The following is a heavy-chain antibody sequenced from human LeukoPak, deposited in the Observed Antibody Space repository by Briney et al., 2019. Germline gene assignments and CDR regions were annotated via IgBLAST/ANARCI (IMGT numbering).Heavy chain of an antibody. CDR1: GFTFSSYE. Sequence: GGSLRLSCAASGFTFSSYEMNWVRQAPGKGLEWVSYISSSGSTIYYADSVKGRFTISRDNAKNSLYLQMNSLRAEDTAVYYCASIIAAAAFYWGQGTLVTVSS. CDR2: ISSSGSTI. J-gene: IGHJ4*02. V-gene: IGHV3-48*03. D-gene: IGHD6-13*01. CDR3: ASIIAAAAFY.